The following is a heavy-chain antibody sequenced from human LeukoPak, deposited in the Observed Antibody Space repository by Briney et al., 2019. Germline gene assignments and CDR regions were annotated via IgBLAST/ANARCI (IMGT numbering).Heavy chain of an antibody. CDR1: GGSISGYY. V-gene: IGHV4-34*01. CDR3: ARGRLAAAAPPKYRHWFDP. J-gene: IGHJ5*02. Sequence: PSETLSLTCTVSGGSISGYYWSWIRQPPGKGLEWIGEINHSGSTNYNPSLKSRVTISVDTSKNQFSLKLSSVTAADTAVYYCARGRLAAAAPPKYRHWFDPWGQGTLVTVSS. D-gene: IGHD6-13*01. CDR2: INHSGST.